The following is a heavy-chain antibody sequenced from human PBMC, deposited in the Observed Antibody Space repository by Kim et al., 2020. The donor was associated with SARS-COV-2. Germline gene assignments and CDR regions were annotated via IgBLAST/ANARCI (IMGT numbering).Heavy chain of an antibody. Sequence: KTYAEDSVRGRFTIARDNSKSALYVQMNSLRAEDTALYYCARQRGYDFDMWGQGTMVTVSS. CDR2: KT. CDR3: ARQRGYDFDM. V-gene: IGHV3-23*01. J-gene: IGHJ3*02. D-gene: IGHD1-1*01.